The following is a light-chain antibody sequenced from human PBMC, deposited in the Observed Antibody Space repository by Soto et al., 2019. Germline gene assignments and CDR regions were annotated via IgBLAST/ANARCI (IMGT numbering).Light chain of an antibody. CDR3: SSYTSGSTFYV. V-gene: IGLV2-14*03. CDR2: DVS. J-gene: IGLJ1*01. CDR1: SSDVGGYNY. Sequence: QSVLTQPASVSGSPGQSVTISCTGTSSDVGGYNYVSWYQQHPGKAPKLMIYDVSYRPSGVSIRFSGSKSGNTASLTISGLQAEDEADYYCSSYTSGSTFYVFGTGTKVTVL.